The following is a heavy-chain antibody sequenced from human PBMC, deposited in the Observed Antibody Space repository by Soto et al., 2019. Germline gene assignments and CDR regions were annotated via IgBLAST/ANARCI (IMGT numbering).Heavy chain of an antibody. J-gene: IGHJ4*02. CDR2: ISSSSSYT. D-gene: IGHD7-27*01. CDR3: ETANREILTY. Sequence: GSLRISGAASGFNFSDYSVSWIRQAPGQGLEWVSYISSSSSYTNYADSVKGRFTISRDNAKNSLYLQMNSLRAEDTALYYCETANREILTYWCPGPLGTLS. V-gene: IGHV3-11*05. CDR1: GFNFSDYS.